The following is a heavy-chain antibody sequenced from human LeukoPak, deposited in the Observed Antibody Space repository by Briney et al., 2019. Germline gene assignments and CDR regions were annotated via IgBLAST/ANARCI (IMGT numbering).Heavy chain of an antibody. J-gene: IGHJ4*02. V-gene: IGHV3-21*01. Sequence: GGSLRPSCAVSGFTFSSYSKNWVRQAPGRGLDWVSSISSSSSYIYYADSVKGRFTISRDNAKNSLYLQMNSLRAEDTAVYYCARSKLFSLLVLQLYYCGAGTLVTVSS. D-gene: IGHD2/OR15-2a*01. CDR3: ARSKLFSLLVLQLYY. CDR1: GFTFSSYS. CDR2: ISSSSSYI.